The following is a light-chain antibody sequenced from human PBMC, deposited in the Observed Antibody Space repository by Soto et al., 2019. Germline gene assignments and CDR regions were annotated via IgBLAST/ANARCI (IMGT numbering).Light chain of an antibody. V-gene: IGLV1-47*02. CDR2: GND. J-gene: IGLJ2*01. CDR1: STNIGRNP. CDR3: AAWDDSLSGVV. Sequence: QSVLTQPPSASGTPGQRVTISCSGTSTNIGRNPVYWYQQLPGTAPKPLIDGNDQRPSGVPDRFSGSKAGASTSRAIRGLRSEDEADYYCAAWDDSLSGVVFGGGTKLTVL.